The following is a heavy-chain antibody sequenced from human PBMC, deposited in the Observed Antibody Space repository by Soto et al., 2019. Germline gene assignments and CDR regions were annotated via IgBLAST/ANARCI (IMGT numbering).Heavy chain of an antibody. CDR3: ARQTGNYYSYYMDV. CDR1: GGSISSYY. V-gene: IGHV4-59*08. D-gene: IGHD3-10*01. Sequence: QVQLQESGPGLVKPSETLSLTCTVSGGSISSYYWSWIRQPPGKGLEWIGYIYYSGSTNYNPSLKSRVTISVDTSKNQFSLKLSSVTAADAAVYYCARQTGNYYSYYMDVWGKGTTVTVSS. CDR2: IYYSGST. J-gene: IGHJ6*03.